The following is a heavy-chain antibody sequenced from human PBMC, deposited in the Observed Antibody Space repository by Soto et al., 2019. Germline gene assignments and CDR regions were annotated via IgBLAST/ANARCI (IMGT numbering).Heavy chain of an antibody. CDR1: GYSFTSYW. CDR3: ARLNYCRGGSCYFYYGMDV. D-gene: IGHD2-15*01. J-gene: IGHJ6*02. Sequence: GESLKISCTGSGYSFTSYWIGWVRQMPGKGLEWMGIIYPGDSDTRYSPSFQGQVTISADKSISTAYLQWSSLKASDTAMYYCARLNYCRGGSCYFYYGMDVWGQGTTVTVSS. V-gene: IGHV5-51*01. CDR2: IYPGDSDT.